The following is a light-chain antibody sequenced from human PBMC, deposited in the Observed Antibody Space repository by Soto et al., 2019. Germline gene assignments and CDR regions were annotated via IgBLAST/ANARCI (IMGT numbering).Light chain of an antibody. CDR2: EVN. Sequence: QSALTQPPSASGSPGQSVTISCTGTSSDVGGYNYVSWYQQHPGKVPKLMIFEVNKRPSGVPDRFSGSKSGNTASLTVSGLQAEEEADYYCSSYAGSNRIFGGGTKLTVL. CDR3: SSYAGSNRI. CDR1: SSDVGGYNY. V-gene: IGLV2-8*01. J-gene: IGLJ2*01.